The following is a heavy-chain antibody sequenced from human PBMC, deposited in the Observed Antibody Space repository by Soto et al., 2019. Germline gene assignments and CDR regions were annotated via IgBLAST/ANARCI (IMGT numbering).Heavy chain of an antibody. V-gene: IGHV2-5*01. Sequence: TLSLTCTVSGGSISSYYWSWIRQPPGKGLEWIALIYWNDDKRYSPSLKSRLTITKDTSKNQVVLTMTNMDPVDTATYYCAHGYYDFWSGYPTFDYWGQGTLVTVSS. J-gene: IGHJ4*02. D-gene: IGHD3-3*01. CDR3: AHGYYDFWSGYPTFDY. CDR2: IYWNDDK. CDR1: GGSISSYYW.